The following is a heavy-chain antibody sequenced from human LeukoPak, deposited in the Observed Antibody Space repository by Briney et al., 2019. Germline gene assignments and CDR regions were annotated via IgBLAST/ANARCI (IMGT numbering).Heavy chain of an antibody. CDR2: ISSNGGST. Sequence: GGSLRLSCAASGFTFSSYAMHWVRQAPGKGLEYVSAISSNGGSTYYANSAKGRFTISRDNSKNTLYLQMGSLRAEDMAVYYCARGGTRLVWYYFDYWGQGTLVTVSS. J-gene: IGHJ4*02. CDR3: ARGGTRLVWYYFDY. CDR1: GFTFSSYA. V-gene: IGHV3-64*01. D-gene: IGHD3-10*01.